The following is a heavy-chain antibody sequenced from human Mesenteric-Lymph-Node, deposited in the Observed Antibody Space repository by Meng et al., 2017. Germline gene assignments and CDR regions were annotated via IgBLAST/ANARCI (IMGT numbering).Heavy chain of an antibody. V-gene: IGHV1-8*01. D-gene: IGHD6-19*01. CDR1: GYTFTSYD. Sequence: ASVKVSCKASGYTFTSYDINWVRQATGQGLEWMGWMNPNSGNTGYAQKFQGRVTMTRNTSISTAYMELSSLRAEDTAVYYCARETTYSSGWVGVVYYYGMDVWGQGTTVTVSS. CDR3: ARETTYSSGWVGVVYYYGMDV. J-gene: IGHJ6*02. CDR2: MNPNSGNT.